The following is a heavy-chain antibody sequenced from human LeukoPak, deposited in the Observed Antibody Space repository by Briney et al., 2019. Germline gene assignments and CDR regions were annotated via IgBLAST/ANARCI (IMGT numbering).Heavy chain of an antibody. J-gene: IGHJ4*02. D-gene: IGHD3-10*01. CDR1: GYTFTSYD. V-gene: IGHV1-8*03. Sequence: ASVKVSCKASGYTFTSYDINWVRQATGQGLEWMGWMNPNSGNTGYAQNFQGRVTITRNTSISTVYMELSGLRPEDTAVYYCARAGVGYYGSGSYYNCAYWGQGTLVTVSS. CDR3: ARAGVGYYGSGSYYNCAY. CDR2: MNPNSGNT.